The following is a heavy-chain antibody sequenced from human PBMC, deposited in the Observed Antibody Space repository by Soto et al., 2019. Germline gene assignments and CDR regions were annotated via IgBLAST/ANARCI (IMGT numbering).Heavy chain of an antibody. J-gene: IGHJ4*02. D-gene: IGHD2-15*01. CDR1: GYTFTSYD. Sequence: ASVKVSCKASGYTFTSYDINWVRQATGQGLEWMGWMNPNSGNTGYAQKFQGRVTMTRNTSISTAYMELSSLRSEDTAVYYCAHTGDCSGGSCLYYWGQGTLVTVSS. CDR3: AHTGDCSGGSCLYY. CDR2: MNPNSGNT. V-gene: IGHV1-8*01.